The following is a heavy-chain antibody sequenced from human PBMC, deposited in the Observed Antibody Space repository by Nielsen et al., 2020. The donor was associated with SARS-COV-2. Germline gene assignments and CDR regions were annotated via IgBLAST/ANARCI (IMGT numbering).Heavy chain of an antibody. CDR3: AHSPHPRLEYDY. V-gene: IGHV2-5*02. Sequence: RQAPGKALEWLALIYWDDDKRYSPSLKSRLTITKDTSKNQVVLTMTNMDPVDTATYYCAHSPHPRLEYDYWGQGTLVTVSS. D-gene: IGHD3-3*01. CDR2: IYWDDDK. J-gene: IGHJ4*02.